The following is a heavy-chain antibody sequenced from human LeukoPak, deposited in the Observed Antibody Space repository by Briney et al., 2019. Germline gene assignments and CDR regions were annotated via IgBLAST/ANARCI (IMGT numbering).Heavy chain of an antibody. Sequence: GGSLRLSCAASGFTFSSYSTNWVRQAPGKGLEWVSSISSSSSYIYYADSVKGRFTISRDNAKNSLYLQMNSLRAEDTAVYYCARDHFWFGELSLFDYWGQGTLVTVSS. CDR1: GFTFSSYS. V-gene: IGHV3-21*01. J-gene: IGHJ4*02. CDR3: ARDHFWFGELSLFDY. CDR2: ISSSSSYI. D-gene: IGHD3-10*01.